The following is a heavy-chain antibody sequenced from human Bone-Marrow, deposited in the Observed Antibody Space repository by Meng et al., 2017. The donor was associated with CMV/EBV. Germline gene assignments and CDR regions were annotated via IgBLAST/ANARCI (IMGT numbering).Heavy chain of an antibody. V-gene: IGHV4-38-2*02. J-gene: IGHJ4*02. Sequence: SETLSLTCTVSGYSISSGYYWGWIRQPPGKGLEWIGSTYHSGSTYYNPSLKSRVTISVDTSKNQFSLKLSSVTAADTAVYYCAGSITMIVVVHDYWGQGTLVTVSS. D-gene: IGHD3-22*01. CDR2: TYHSGST. CDR1: GYSISSGYY. CDR3: AGSITMIVVVHDY.